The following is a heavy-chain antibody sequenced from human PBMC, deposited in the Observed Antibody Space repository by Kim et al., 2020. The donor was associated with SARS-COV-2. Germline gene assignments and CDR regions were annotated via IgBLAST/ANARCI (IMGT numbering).Heavy chain of an antibody. D-gene: IGHD3-10*01. Sequence: TNYHPSLKSRITISVDTSKNQFSLKLSSVTAADTAVYYCARDPLTRGVGDWGQGTLVTVSS. CDR3: ARDPLTRGVGD. CDR2: T. V-gene: IGHV4-34*01. J-gene: IGHJ4*02.